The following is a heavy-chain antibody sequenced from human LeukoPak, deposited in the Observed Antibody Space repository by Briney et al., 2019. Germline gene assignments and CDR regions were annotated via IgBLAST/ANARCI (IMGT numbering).Heavy chain of an antibody. CDR3: ARVPYSGSFPSFQH. CDR1: GGTFSSYA. Sequence: GSSVKVSCKASGGTFSSYAISWVRQAPGQGLEWMEGIIPIFGTANYAQKFQGRVTITADESTSTAYMELSSLRSEDTAVYYCARVPYSGSFPSFQHWGQGTLVTVSS. CDR2: IIPIFGTA. V-gene: IGHV1-69*01. J-gene: IGHJ1*01. D-gene: IGHD1-26*01.